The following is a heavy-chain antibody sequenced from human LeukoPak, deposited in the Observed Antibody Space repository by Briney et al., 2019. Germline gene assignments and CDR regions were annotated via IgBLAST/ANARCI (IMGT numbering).Heavy chain of an antibody. CDR1: GYTFTSYY. V-gene: IGHV1-2*02. CDR2: INPNSGGT. D-gene: IGHD4-23*01. J-gene: IGHJ4*02. Sequence: ASVKVSCKASGYTFTSYYMHWVRQAPGQGLEWMGWINPNSGGTNYAQKFQGRVTMTRDTSISTAYMELSRLRSDDTAVYYCARDAARGGNPVDYWGQGTLVTVSS. CDR3: ARDAARGGNPVDY.